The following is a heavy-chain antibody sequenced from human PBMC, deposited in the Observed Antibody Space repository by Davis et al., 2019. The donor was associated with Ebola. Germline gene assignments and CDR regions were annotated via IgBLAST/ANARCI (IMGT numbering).Heavy chain of an antibody. Sequence: GESLKISCAASGFTFSSYSMNWVRQAPGKGLEWVSSISSSSSYIYYADSVKGRFTISRDNAKNSLYLQMNSLRAEDTAVYYCARDEGYCSGGSCYSDYYYYYGMDVWGQGTTVTVSS. CDR3: ARDEGYCSGGSCYSDYYYYYGMDV. CDR2: ISSSSSYI. V-gene: IGHV3-21*01. D-gene: IGHD2-15*01. J-gene: IGHJ6*02. CDR1: GFTFSSYS.